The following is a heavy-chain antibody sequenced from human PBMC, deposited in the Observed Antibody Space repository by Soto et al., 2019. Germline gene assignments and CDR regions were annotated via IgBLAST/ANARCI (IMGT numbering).Heavy chain of an antibody. J-gene: IGHJ5*02. CDR1: GFTFSSYA. CDR3: ARDGYGDYVGGNNWFDP. D-gene: IGHD4-17*01. CDR2: ISYDGSNK. Sequence: AGGSLRLSCAASGFTFSSYAMHWVRQAPGKGLEWVAVISYDGSNKYYADSVKGRFTISRDNSKNTLYLQMNSLRAEDTAVYYCARDGYGDYVGGNNWFDPWGQGTLVTVSS. V-gene: IGHV3-30-3*01.